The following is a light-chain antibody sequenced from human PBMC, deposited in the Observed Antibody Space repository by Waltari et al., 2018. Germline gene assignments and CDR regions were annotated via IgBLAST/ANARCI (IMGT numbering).Light chain of an antibody. CDR1: QSVSRA. Sequence: EIVLTQSPGTLSLSPGARDTLSCRASQSVSRALAWYQQKPGQAPRLLIYGASNRATGIPDRFSGSGSGTDFSLTISSLEPEDFAVYYCQHYLRLPATFGQGTKVEIK. CDR3: QHYLRLPAT. J-gene: IGKJ1*01. CDR2: GAS. V-gene: IGKV3-20*01.